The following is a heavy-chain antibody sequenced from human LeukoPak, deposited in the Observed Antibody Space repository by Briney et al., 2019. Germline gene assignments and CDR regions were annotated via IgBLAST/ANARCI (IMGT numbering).Heavy chain of an antibody. D-gene: IGHD6-13*01. Sequence: PSETLSLTCSVWGGSISSNYWSGMRQPPGKGLEGRGYVSYSGSTNYNPSLKSRVSISRDTSKKQLSLKLSSVTAADTAVYYCARGEIKYSSSWYFDYWGQGTLVTVSS. J-gene: IGHJ4*02. V-gene: IGHV4-59*01. CDR3: ARGEIKYSSSWYFDY. CDR2: VSYSGST. CDR1: GGSISSNY.